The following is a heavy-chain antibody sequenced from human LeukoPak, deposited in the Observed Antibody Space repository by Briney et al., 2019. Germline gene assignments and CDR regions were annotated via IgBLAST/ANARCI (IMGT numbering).Heavy chain of an antibody. D-gene: IGHD6-19*01. CDR3: ARDRRGYSSGWQPSDY. Sequence: PSETLSLTCTVSGGSISNYCWSWNRQPAGKGLEWIGRIYTSGSTNYNPSLKSRVTMSVDTSKNQFSLKLSSVTAADTAVYYCARDRRGYSSGWQPSDYWGQRTLVTVSS. CDR1: GGSISNYC. J-gene: IGHJ4*02. CDR2: IYTSGST. V-gene: IGHV4-4*07.